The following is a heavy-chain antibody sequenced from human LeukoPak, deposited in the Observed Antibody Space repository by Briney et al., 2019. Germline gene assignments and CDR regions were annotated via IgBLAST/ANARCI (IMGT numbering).Heavy chain of an antibody. V-gene: IGHV3-33*01. CDR3: ARAYYYDSSGYPSAEYFHF. Sequence: PAGSLRLSCAASGFTLSSFGMVWVRQAPGQGLEWVRLMWYDGRNKYYADSVQGRFTISRDNSKNTVYLQMNSLRGEDTAVYYCARAYYYDSSGYPSAEYFHFWGQGTLVTVSS. CDR2: MWYDGRNK. J-gene: IGHJ1*01. D-gene: IGHD3-22*01. CDR1: GFTLSSFG.